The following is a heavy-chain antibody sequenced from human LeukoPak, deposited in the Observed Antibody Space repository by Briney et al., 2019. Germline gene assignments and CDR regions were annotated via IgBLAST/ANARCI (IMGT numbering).Heavy chain of an antibody. Sequence: PGGSLRLSCAASGFTFSSYGMHWVRQAPGKGLEWVAVISYDGSNKYYADSVKGRFTISRDNAKNSLYLQMNSLRAEDTAVYYCARDSAITMVRGVNDYWGQGTLVTVSS. V-gene: IGHV3-30*03. CDR1: GFTFSSYG. J-gene: IGHJ4*02. CDR2: ISYDGSNK. CDR3: ARDSAITMVRGVNDY. D-gene: IGHD3-10*01.